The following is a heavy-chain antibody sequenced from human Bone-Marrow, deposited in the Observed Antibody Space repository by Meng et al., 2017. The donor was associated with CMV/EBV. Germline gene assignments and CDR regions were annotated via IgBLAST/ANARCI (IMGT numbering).Heavy chain of an antibody. D-gene: IGHD1-14*01. J-gene: IGHJ3*02. Sequence: GSLRLSCTVSGGSISSSSYYWSWIRQPPGKGLEWIGYIYYSGSTNYNPSLKSRVTISVDTSKNQFSLKLSSVTAADTAVYYCAREAVSGWSAFDIWGQGTTVTVSS. CDR1: GGSISSSSYY. CDR3: AREAVSGWSAFDI. V-gene: IGHV4-61*01. CDR2: IYYSGST.